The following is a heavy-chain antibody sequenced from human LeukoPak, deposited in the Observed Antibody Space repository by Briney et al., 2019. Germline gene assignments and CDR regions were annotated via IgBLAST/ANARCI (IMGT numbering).Heavy chain of an antibody. J-gene: IGHJ5*02. CDR2: ISGSGGST. CDR3: AKYGVVVPAARVRWFDP. D-gene: IGHD2-2*01. Sequence: PGGSLRLSCAASGFTFSSYGMHWVRQAPGKGLEWVSAISGSGGSTYYADSVKGRFTISRDNSKNTLYLQMNSLRAEDTAVYYCAKYGVVVPAARVRWFDPWGQGTLVTVSS. V-gene: IGHV3-23*01. CDR1: GFTFSSYG.